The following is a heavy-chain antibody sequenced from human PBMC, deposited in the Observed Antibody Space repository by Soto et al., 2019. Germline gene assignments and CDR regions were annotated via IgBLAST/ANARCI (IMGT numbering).Heavy chain of an antibody. Sequence: SETLSLTCAVSGYSIISGYYLVWIRQPPGKGLEWIASIDHGGSIYYNPSLKGRLAISVDTSKNQFSLKLTSVTAADTALYYCARAAREVTHYYFDSWGQGTQVTVSS. CDR1: GYSIISGYY. CDR2: IDHGGSI. CDR3: ARAAREVTHYYFDS. D-gene: IGHD1-26*01. V-gene: IGHV4-38-2*01. J-gene: IGHJ4*02.